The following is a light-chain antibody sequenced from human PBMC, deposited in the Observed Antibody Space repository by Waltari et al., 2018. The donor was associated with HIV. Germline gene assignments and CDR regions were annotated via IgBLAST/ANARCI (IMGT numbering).Light chain of an antibody. CDR3: SSYTSSSTLV. CDR2: EVS. CDR1: STDVGGYHY. V-gene: IGLV2-14*01. Sequence: QSALTQPASVSGSPGQSIPISCTGPSTDVGGYHYVSWYQQHPGKAPKLMIYEVSNRPSGVSNRFSGSKSDNTASLTISGLQAEDEADYYCSSYTSSSTLVFGGGTKLTVL. J-gene: IGLJ2*01.